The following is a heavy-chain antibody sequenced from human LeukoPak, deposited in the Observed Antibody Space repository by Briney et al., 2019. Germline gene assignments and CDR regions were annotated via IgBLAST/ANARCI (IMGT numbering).Heavy chain of an antibody. J-gene: IGHJ3*02. Sequence: GGSLRLSCAASGFTFSSYAMHWVRQAPGRGLEWVGRVKSKSDGGTTDYAAPVKGRFTISRDDSRNTLYLQMNSLKTEDTAVYYCTTVEYGAFYIWGQGTMVTVSS. CDR2: VKSKSDGGTT. V-gene: IGHV3-15*01. CDR1: GFTFSSYA. CDR3: TTVEYGAFYI. D-gene: IGHD2/OR15-2a*01.